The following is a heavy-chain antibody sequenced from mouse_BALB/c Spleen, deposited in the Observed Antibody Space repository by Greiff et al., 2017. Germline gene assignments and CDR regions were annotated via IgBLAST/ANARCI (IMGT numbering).Heavy chain of an antibody. V-gene: IGHV2-9*02. CDR3: ARDQYGNLYYAMDY. CDR2: IWAGGST. Sequence: VQLKESGPGLVAPSQSLSITCTVSGFSLTSYGVHWVRQPPGKGLEWLGVIWAGGSTNYNSALMSRLSISKDNSKSQVFLKMNSLQTDDTAMYYCARDQYGNLYYAMDYWGQGTSVTVSS. D-gene: IGHD2-10*02. CDR1: GFSLTSYG. J-gene: IGHJ4*01.